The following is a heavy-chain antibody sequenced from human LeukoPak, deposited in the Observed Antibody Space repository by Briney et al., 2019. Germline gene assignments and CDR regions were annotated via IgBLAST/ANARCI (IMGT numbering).Heavy chain of an antibody. Sequence: GGSLRLSCAASGFTFSSYAMSWVRQAPGKGLEWVAVISYDGSNKYYADSVKGRFTISRDNSKNTLYLQMNSLGAEDTAVYYCARGRNEEYYDFWSGYSGLFDYWGQGTLVTVSS. V-gene: IGHV3-30-3*01. CDR2: ISYDGSNK. CDR3: ARGRNEEYYDFWSGYSGLFDY. D-gene: IGHD3-3*01. CDR1: GFTFSSYA. J-gene: IGHJ4*02.